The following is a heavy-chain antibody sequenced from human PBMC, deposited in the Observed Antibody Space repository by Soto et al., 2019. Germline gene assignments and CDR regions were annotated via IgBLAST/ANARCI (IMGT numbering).Heavy chain of an antibody. CDR2: ISYGGSNK. CDR3: AKDLSWRYYDFPMDV. J-gene: IGHJ6*03. CDR1: GFTFSSYG. D-gene: IGHD3-3*01. V-gene: IGHV3-30*18. Sequence: GGFLRLSCAASGFTFSSYGMHWVRQAPGKGLEWVAVISYGGSNKYYADSVKGRFTISRDNSKNTLYLQMNSLRAEDTAVYYCAKDLSWRYYDFPMDVWGKGTTVTVSS.